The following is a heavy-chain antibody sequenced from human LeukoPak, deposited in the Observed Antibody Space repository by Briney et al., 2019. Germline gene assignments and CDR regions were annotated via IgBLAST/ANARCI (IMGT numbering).Heavy chain of an antibody. J-gene: IGHJ6*03. V-gene: IGHV3-30*01. Sequence: GGSLRLSCAASGFTFSSNAIHWVRQAPGKRLEWVAVISYDGSKKFYADSVKGRFTISRDNSKNTLYLQMNSLRAEDTAVYSCARDRVPPASGVFTYYMDVWGKGTTVIVSS. CDR2: ISYDGSKK. CDR1: GFTFSSNA. D-gene: IGHD3-10*01. CDR3: ARDRVPPASGVFTYYMDV.